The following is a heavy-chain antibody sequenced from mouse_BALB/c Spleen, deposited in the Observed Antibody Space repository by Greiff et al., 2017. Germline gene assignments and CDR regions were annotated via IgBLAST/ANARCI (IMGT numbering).Heavy chain of an antibody. J-gene: IGHJ2*01. CDR1: GFTFSSYT. Sequence: EVQGVESGGGLVKPGGSLKLSCAASGFTFSSYTMSWVRQTPGKRLEWVATISSGGSYTYYPDSVKGRITISRDNAKNTLYLQMSSLKSEDTAMYYCTRDLFDYWGQGTTLTVSS. V-gene: IGHV5-6-4*01. CDR3: TRDLFDY. CDR2: ISSGGSYT.